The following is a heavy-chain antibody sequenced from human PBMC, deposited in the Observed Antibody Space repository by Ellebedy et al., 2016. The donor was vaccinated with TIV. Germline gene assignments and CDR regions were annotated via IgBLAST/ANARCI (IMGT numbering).Heavy chain of an antibody. V-gene: IGHV4-39*01. Sequence: SETLSLTCTVSGGSISRSSYYWGWIRQPPQRGLEWIGSIYHTGSTFYNPSLKSRVTISVDTSKSQFSLRLTSVTAADTAGYYCVRWFGELLYVRWFDSWGQGTLVTVPS. D-gene: IGHD3-10*01. CDR2: IYHTGST. J-gene: IGHJ5*01. CDR3: VRWFGELLYVRWFDS. CDR1: GGSISRSSYY.